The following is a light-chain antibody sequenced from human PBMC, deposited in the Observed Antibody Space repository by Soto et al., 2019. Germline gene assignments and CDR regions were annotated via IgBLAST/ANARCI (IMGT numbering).Light chain of an antibody. CDR3: SSYTRSGACV. CDR2: EVS. Sequence: QSVLTQPASVSGSPVQSITIFCTGTSSDVGVYNYVSWYQQHPGKVPKLMIYEVSGRPSGVSNRFSGSKSGNTASLTISGLQAEDEGDYYCSSYTRSGACVFGGGTKLTDL. V-gene: IGLV2-14*01. J-gene: IGLJ3*02. CDR1: SSDVGVYNY.